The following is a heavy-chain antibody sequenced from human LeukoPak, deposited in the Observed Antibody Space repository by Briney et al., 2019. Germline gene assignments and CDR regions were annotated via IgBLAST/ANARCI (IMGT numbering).Heavy chain of an antibody. CDR1: AYTFTNYY. J-gene: IGHJ4*02. V-gene: IGHV1-18*01. CDR3: ARSAVDWKKRWFDY. Sequence: ASVKVSCKASAYTFTNYYISWVRQAPGQGLEWMGWISAYNGNTNYAQKFQGRVTMTTDRSTSTAYMELRSLTSDDTAVYYCARSAVDWKKRWFDYWGQGTLVTVSS. D-gene: IGHD3-9*01. CDR2: ISAYNGNT.